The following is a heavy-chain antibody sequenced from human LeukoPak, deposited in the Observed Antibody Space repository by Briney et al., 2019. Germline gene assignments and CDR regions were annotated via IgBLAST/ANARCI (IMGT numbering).Heavy chain of an antibody. V-gene: IGHV3-66*01. CDR3: ARDLISSGYYSDY. CDR1: GFTVSSNY. CDR2: IYSGGST. D-gene: IGHD3-22*01. J-gene: IGHJ4*02. Sequence: GGSLRLSCAASGFTVSSNYMSWVRQAPGKGLEWVSVIYSGGSTYYADSVKGRFTISRDNSKNTLYLQMNSLRAEDTAVYYCARDLISSGYYSDYWGQGTLVTVSS.